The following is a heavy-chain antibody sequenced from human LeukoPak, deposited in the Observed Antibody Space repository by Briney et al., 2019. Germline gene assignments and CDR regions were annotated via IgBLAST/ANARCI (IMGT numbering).Heavy chain of an antibody. V-gene: IGHV4-4*07. CDR3: ARGCSSTSCWLRMDV. CDR2: IYTSGST. J-gene: IGHJ6*02. Sequence: SETLSLTCTVSGGSITNYYWSWIRQPAGKGLEWIGRIYTSGSTSYNPSLKSRVTMSVDTSKNQFSLKLNSATAADTAVYYCARGCSSTSCWLRMDVWGQGTTVTVSS. CDR1: GGSITNYY. D-gene: IGHD2-2*01.